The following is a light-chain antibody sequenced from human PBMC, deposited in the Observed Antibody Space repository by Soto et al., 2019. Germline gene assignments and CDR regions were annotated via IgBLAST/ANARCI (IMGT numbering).Light chain of an antibody. V-gene: IGLV4-60*02. CDR1: SGHSSYI. J-gene: IGLJ2*01. CDR3: ETWDNNILV. CDR2: LEVSGSY. Sequence: QLVLTQSSSASASLGSSVKLTCTLSSGHSSYIIAWHQQQPGKAPRYLMKLEVSGSYNKGSGAPDRFSGSSSGADRYLTISILQFEDEADYYCETWDNNILVFGGGTKLTVL.